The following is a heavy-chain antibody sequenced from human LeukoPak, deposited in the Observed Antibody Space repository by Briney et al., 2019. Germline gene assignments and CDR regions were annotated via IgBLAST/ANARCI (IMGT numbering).Heavy chain of an antibody. CDR3: AKNPALAPYYFDY. V-gene: IGHV3-23*01. Sequence: SGGSLRLSCAASGFTFSSYSMNWVRQAPGKGLECISGFSGSGGRTFYADSVKGRFTISRDNSKNTLYLQMNSLTAEDTAFYYCAKNPALAPYYFDYWGQGTLVTVSS. D-gene: IGHD5-18*01. CDR1: GFTFSSYS. CDR2: FSGSGGRT. J-gene: IGHJ4*02.